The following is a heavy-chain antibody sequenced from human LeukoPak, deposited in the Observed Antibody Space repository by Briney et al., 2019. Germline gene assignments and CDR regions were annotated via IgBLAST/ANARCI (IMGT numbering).Heavy chain of an antibody. CDR2: ISGTGGST. V-gene: IGHV3-23*01. J-gene: IGHJ4*02. CDR1: GLTFSSYA. CDR3: ARDVWYGGHV. Sequence: GGSLRLSCAASGLTFSSYAMSWVRQAPGKGLEWVSAISGTGGSTYYADSVKGRFTISRDNSKNSLYLQMNSLRAEDTAVYYCARDVWYGGHVWGQGTLVTVSS. D-gene: IGHD5-12*01.